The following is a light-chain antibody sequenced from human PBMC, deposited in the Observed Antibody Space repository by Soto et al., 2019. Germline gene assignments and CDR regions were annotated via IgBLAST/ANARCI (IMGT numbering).Light chain of an antibody. CDR2: EVS. CDR3: SSYSSSSTLYV. V-gene: IGLV2-14*01. CDR1: SSDVGGYRY. Sequence: QSVLTQPASVSGSPGQPITISCTGTSSDVGGYRYVSWYQQHPGKAPKLMIYEVSNRPSGVSNRFSGSKSGNTASLTISGLQAEDEADYYCSSYSSSSTLYVFGTGTKVTVL. J-gene: IGLJ1*01.